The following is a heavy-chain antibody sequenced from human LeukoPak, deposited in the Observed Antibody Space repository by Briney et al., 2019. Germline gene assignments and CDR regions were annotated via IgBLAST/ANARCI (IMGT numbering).Heavy chain of an antibody. D-gene: IGHD4-17*01. CDR3: VRGSYGAYDY. J-gene: IGHJ4*02. CDR1: GFTFSSYS. V-gene: IGHV3-48*01. CDR2: ISSSSSTI. Sequence: GGSLRLSCAASGFTFSSYSVNWVRQAPGKGLEWVSYISSSSSTIYYADSVKGRFTISRDNAKNSLYLQMNSLRAEDTAVYYCVRGSYGAYDYWGQGSLVTVSS.